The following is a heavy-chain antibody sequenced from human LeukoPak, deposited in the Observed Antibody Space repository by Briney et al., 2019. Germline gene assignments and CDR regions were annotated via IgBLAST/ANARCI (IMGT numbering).Heavy chain of an antibody. CDR1: GFTFSNYA. Sequence: PGGSLRLSCAASGFTFSNYAMSWVRQAPGRGLDWVSTLSDSGSSTYYADSVKGRFTISRDNSKNTLYLRMDSLRVEDTATYYCAKVPYSDYGSGRPPFMDVWGQGTTVAVSS. J-gene: IGHJ6*02. V-gene: IGHV3-23*01. D-gene: IGHD3-10*01. CDR3: AKVPYSDYGSGRPPFMDV. CDR2: LSDSGSST.